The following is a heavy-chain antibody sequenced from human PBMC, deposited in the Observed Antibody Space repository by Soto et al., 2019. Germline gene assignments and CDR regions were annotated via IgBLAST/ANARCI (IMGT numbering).Heavy chain of an antibody. CDR3: ARGGGKLDY. D-gene: IGHD2-15*01. CDR2: IGADGSQK. V-gene: IGHV3-7*03. J-gene: IGHJ4*02. Sequence: GGSLRLSCVGSGFTLSSHWMGWVRQPPGKGLEWVANIGADGSQKYYVDSVKGRFTISRDNAKNSLFLEMNSLRAEDTAMYHCARGGGKLDYWGQGTLVTVSS. CDR1: GFTLSSHW.